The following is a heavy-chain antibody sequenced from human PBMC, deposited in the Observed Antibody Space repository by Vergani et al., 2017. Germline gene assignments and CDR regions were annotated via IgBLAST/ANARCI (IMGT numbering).Heavy chain of an antibody. CDR3: AKGLGITLTAVWGGLDS. D-gene: IGHD3-16*01. Sequence: EVQLVESGGGLVQPGGSLRLSCAASGFNFSSYNMNWVRQAPGKGLEWISYVSSTSRRQSYADSVKGRFTISRDSAKNSLYLQMNSLRAEDTATYFCAKGLGITLTAVWGGLDSWGPGTVVLVSS. V-gene: IGHV3-48*01. CDR2: VSSTSRRQ. CDR1: GFNFSSYN. J-gene: IGHJ4*02.